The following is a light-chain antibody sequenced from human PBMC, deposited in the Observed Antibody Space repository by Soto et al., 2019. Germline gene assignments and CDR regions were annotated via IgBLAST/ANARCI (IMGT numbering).Light chain of an antibody. Sequence: QSVLTQPPSVSGAPGQRVTISCTGSSSNIGAGYDVHWYQQLPGTAPKLLIYGNNNRPSGVPDRFSGSKSGTSASLAITGLQAEYVADYYCQSYDSSLSGSGVVFGGGTKLTVL. CDR3: QSYDSSLSGSGVV. V-gene: IGLV1-40*01. J-gene: IGLJ2*01. CDR1: SSNIGAGYD. CDR2: GNN.